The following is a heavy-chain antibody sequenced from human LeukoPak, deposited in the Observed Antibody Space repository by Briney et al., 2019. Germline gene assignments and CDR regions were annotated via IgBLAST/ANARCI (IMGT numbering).Heavy chain of an antibody. CDR3: ARRGRYYSSTTGHYYYMDV. CDR1: GFTFSSYS. J-gene: IGHJ6*03. D-gene: IGHD2-21*01. V-gene: IGHV3-23*01. Sequence: PGGSLRLSCAASGFTFSSYSMTWVRQTPGKGLEWVSGISDSGDSTYYADSVKGRFTISRDNSRNTLYLQMNSLRAEDTAVYYCARRGRYYSSTTGHYYYMDVWGKGTTVTVSS. CDR2: ISDSGDST.